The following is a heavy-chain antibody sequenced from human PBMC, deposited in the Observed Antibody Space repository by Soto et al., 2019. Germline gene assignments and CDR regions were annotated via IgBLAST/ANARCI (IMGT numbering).Heavy chain of an antibody. CDR2: IIPIFGTA. Sequence: SVKVSCKASGGTFSSYAISWVRQAPGQGLEWMGGIIPIFGTANYAQEFQGRVTITADESTSTAYMELSSLGSEDTAVYYCARSSGYYFFYFDYWGQGTLVTVSS. V-gene: IGHV1-69*13. CDR3: ARSSGYYFFYFDY. D-gene: IGHD3-22*01. J-gene: IGHJ4*02. CDR1: GGTFSSYA.